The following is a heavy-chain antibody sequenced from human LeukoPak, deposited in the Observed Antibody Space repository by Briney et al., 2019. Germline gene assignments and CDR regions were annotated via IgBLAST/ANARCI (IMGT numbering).Heavy chain of an antibody. Sequence: GGSLRLSCAASGFTFRNYAMSWVRQAPGKGLEWVSSFSDSNGRTYYADSVKGRFTVSRDNSKNTLYLQMNSLRAEDTAVYYCARDFYDRDAFDIWGQGTMVTVSS. CDR2: FSDSNGRT. V-gene: IGHV3-23*01. J-gene: IGHJ3*02. CDR3: ARDFYDRDAFDI. D-gene: IGHD3-22*01. CDR1: GFTFRNYA.